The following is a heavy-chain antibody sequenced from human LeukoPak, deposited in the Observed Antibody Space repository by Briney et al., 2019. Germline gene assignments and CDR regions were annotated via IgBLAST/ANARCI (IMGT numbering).Heavy chain of an antibody. CDR2: VYPGGST. V-gene: IGHV3-53*01. D-gene: IGHD6-19*01. Sequence: GGSLRLSCAASGFTVSSDYVSWVRQAPGKGLEWVSVVYPGGSTHYADSVRGRFTISRDNSKNTVYLHMNSLRAEDTAVYYCARGRLAIAVAGNGFDYWGQGTLVTVSS. CDR1: GFTVSSDY. CDR3: ARGRLAIAVAGNGFDY. J-gene: IGHJ4*02.